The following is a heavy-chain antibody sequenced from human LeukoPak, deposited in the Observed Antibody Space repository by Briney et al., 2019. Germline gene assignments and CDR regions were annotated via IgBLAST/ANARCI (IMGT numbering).Heavy chain of an antibody. Sequence: PSETLSLTCAVYGGSFSGYYWSWIRQPPGKGLEWIGEINHSGSTNYNPSLKSRVTISVDTSKNQFSLKLSSVTAADTAVYYCAARAGIIAATDYWGQGTLVTVSS. CDR2: INHSGST. V-gene: IGHV4-34*01. CDR3: AARAGIIAATDY. CDR1: GGSFSGYY. J-gene: IGHJ4*02. D-gene: IGHD6-13*01.